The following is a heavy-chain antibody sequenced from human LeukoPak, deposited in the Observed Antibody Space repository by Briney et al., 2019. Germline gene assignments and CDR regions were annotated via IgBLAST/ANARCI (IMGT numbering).Heavy chain of an antibody. J-gene: IGHJ5*02. CDR2: ISAYHGIT. V-gene: IGHV1-18*01. D-gene: IGHD6-13*01. CDR1: GYTFTSYG. Sequence: GASVKVSCKASGYTFTSYGISWVRQAPGQGLEWLGWISAYHGITNYAHKLQDRITLTADTSTSTAYMELRSLRSDDTAVYCCARGGAAAGTLNWFDPWGQGTLVTVSS. CDR3: ARGGAAAGTLNWFDP.